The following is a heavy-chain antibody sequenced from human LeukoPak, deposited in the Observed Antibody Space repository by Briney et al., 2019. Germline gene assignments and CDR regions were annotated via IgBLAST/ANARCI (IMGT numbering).Heavy chain of an antibody. CDR3: ARGTYGDS. CDR2: IIPIFGTA. V-gene: IGHV1-69*13. J-gene: IGHJ4*02. D-gene: IGHD3-10*01. Sequence: ASVKVSCKASGGTFSSYVISWVRPAPGQGLEWMGGIIPIFGTANYAQKFQGRVTITADESTSTAYMERRSLRSDDTAVYYCARGTYGDSWGQGTLVTVSS. CDR1: GGTFSSYV.